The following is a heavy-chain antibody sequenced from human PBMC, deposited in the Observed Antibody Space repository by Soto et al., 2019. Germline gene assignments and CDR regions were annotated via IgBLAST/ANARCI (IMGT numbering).Heavy chain of an antibody. Sequence: AASVKVSCKASGYTFTGYYMHWVRQAPGQGLEWMGWINPNSGGTNYAQKFQGRVTMTRDTSISTAYMELSRLRSDDTAVYYCARARYVWGSYRYHAFDIWGQGTMVTVSS. CDR1: GYTFTGYY. D-gene: IGHD3-16*02. CDR2: INPNSGGT. V-gene: IGHV1-2*02. J-gene: IGHJ3*02. CDR3: ARARYVWGSYRYHAFDI.